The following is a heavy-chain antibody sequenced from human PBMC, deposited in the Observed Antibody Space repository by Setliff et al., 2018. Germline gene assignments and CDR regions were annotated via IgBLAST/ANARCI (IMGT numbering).Heavy chain of an antibody. CDR1: GYTFTNHY. D-gene: IGHD3-22*01. J-gene: IGHJ4*02. CDR3: ARGYYDSYACYYVVGDY. CDR2: INPGGGST. V-gene: IGHV1-46*01. Sequence: ASVKVSCKASGYTFTNHYMHWVRQAPGQGLEWMGMINPGGGSTTYAQKFQGRVTMTRDTSTSTVYMELSSLRTEDTAVYYCARGYYDSYACYYVVGDYWGQGTPVTVSS.